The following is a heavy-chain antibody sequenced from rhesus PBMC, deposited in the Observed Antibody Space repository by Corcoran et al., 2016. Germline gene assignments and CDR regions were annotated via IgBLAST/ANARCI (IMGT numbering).Heavy chain of an antibody. V-gene: IGHV4-169*02. D-gene: IGHD6S26*01. Sequence: QLQLQESGPGLVKPSATLSVTCAFSGGSIRSRYWRWLRQAPGEGPEWIGDIYGMGSSTHYNPSLKSRVTLAGDTSKNQPARKLSSVTAADTAVYYCASVLHSSGWSVADYWGQGFLVTVAS. CDR1: GGSIRSRY. CDR2: IYGMGSST. J-gene: IGHJ4*01. CDR3: ASVLHSSGWSVADY.